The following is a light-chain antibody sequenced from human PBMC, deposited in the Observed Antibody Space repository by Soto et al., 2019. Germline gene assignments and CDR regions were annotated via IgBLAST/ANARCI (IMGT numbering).Light chain of an antibody. CDR1: SSDVGGYNY. CDR3: SSYAGSNILI. J-gene: IGLJ2*01. Sequence: QSALTQPPSASGSPGQSITISCTGTSSDVGGYNYVSWYQQHPGRAPKLLIHEVNKRPSGVPDRFSGSKSGNTASLTVTGLQAEDEADYYCSSYAGSNILIFGEGTKVTVL. V-gene: IGLV2-8*01. CDR2: EVN.